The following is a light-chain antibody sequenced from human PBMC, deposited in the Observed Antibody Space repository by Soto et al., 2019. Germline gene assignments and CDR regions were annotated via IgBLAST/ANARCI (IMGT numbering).Light chain of an antibody. CDR1: QSVDHY. J-gene: IGKJ2*01. CDR2: DTS. CDR3: QKSDNRVCA. Sequence: EAVLTQSPATLSLSPGESATLSCRASQSVDHYLAWYQQKPGQAPRLLVSDTSNRATGVPARSSGSRSGTGTDFTLTISSLEPEDFEVYYCQKSDNRVCAFGQGTKVDIK. V-gene: IGKV3-11*01.